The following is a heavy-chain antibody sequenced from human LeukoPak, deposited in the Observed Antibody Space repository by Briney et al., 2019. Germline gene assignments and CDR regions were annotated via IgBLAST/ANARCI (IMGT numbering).Heavy chain of an antibody. CDR1: GFTFSGYA. J-gene: IGHJ5*02. V-gene: IGHV3-23*01. CDR3: AEVSSSWYNWFDP. CDR2: ISGSGGST. D-gene: IGHD6-13*01. Sequence: GGSLRLSCAASGFTFSGYAMSWVRQAPGKGLEWVSAISGSGGSTYYADSVKGRFTISRDNSKNTLYLQMNSLRAEDTAVYYCAEVSSSWYNWFDPWGQGTLVTVSS.